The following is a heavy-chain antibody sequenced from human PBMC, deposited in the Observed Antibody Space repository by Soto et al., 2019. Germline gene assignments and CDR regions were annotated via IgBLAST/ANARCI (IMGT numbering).Heavy chain of an antibody. V-gene: IGHV5-51*01. CDR1: GYSFTTYW. D-gene: IGHD1-7*01. J-gene: IGHJ6*02. Sequence: GESLKISCQGSGYSFTTYWIAWVRQMPGKGLEWMGIIYPGDSDTRYSPSFQGQVTMPADKSISTAYLQWSSLKASDTAIYYCAIHNGTTTGMDVWGQGTTVTVSS. CDR3: AIHNGTTTGMDV. CDR2: IYPGDSDT.